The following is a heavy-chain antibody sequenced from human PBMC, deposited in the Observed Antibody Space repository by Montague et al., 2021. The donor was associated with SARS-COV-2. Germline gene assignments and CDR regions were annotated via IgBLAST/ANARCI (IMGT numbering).Heavy chain of an antibody. CDR2: T. V-gene: IGHV4-61*03. CDR3: ARRTDILTGYYDY. J-gene: IGHJ4*02. D-gene: IGHD3-9*01. Sequence: TNYNPSLKIRVTLSLDAAKNHYSLRPSSVTAADTAVYYCARRTDILTGYYDYWGQGTLVTVSS.